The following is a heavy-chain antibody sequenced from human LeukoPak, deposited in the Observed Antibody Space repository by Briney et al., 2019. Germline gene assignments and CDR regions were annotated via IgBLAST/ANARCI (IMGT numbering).Heavy chain of an antibody. CDR1: GGPISSSSYY. V-gene: IGHV4-39*01. J-gene: IGHJ4*02. D-gene: IGHD3-9*01. Sequence: SETLSLTCTVSGGPISSSSYYWGWIRQPPGKGLEWIGSIYYSGSTYYNPSLKSRVTISVDTSKNQFSLKLSSVTAADTAVYYCARHDYDILTGSDYWGQGTLVTVSS. CDR2: IYYSGST. CDR3: ARHDYDILTGSDY.